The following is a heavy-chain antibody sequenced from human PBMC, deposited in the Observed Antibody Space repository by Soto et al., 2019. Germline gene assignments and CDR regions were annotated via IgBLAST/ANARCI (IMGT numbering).Heavy chain of an antibody. CDR2: IYPCDSDT. V-gene: IGHV5-51*01. CDR3: ARHFFSSRDRSGYFELDAFEV. Sequence: GESLKISCKGSGYSFSSYWIGWVRQMPGKGLEWLGIIYPCDSDTRYSPSFQGQVTISADKSISTAYLQWSSLKASDTAMYYCARHFFSSRDRSGYFELDAFEVWGEGTMVTVS. D-gene: IGHD3-22*01. J-gene: IGHJ3*01. CDR1: GYSFSSYW.